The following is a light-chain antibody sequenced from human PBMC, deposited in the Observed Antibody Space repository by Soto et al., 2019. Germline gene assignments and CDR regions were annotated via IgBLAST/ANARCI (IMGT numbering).Light chain of an antibody. J-gene: IGKJ4*01. CDR3: HQRSKWPLT. CDR2: DAS. Sequence: EIVLTQSPATLSLSPGERATLSCRASQSVRTYLAWYQQKPAQAPRLLIYDASNMATDIPDRFSGSGSGTDFTLTISSLDPEDFAVYYCHQRSKWPLTFGGGTKVESK. CDR1: QSVRTY. V-gene: IGKV3-11*01.